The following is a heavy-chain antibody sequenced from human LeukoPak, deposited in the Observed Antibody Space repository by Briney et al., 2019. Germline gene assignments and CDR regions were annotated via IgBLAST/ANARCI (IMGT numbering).Heavy chain of an antibody. Sequence: GGSLRLSCAASGFTFSSYGMHWVRQAPGKGLEWVAVISYDGSNKYYADSVKGRFTISRDNSKNTLYLQMNSLRAEDTAVYYCASNVDTTLVGLYWYFDLWGRGTLVTVSS. D-gene: IGHD5-18*01. CDR1: GFTFSSYG. V-gene: IGHV3-30*03. J-gene: IGHJ2*01. CDR2: ISYDGSNK. CDR3: ASNVDTTLVGLYWYFDL.